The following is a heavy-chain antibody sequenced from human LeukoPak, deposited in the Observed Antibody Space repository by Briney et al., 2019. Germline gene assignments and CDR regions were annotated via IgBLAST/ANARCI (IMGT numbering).Heavy chain of an antibody. CDR1: GFTVSSYY. Sequence: GGSLRLSCAASGFTVSSYYMSWVRQAPGKGLEWVSIIYSGGSTYYADSVKGRFTISRDNSKNTLYLQMNSLRVEDTAVYYCANGNRCTSPNCLGYYYFYMDVRGKGTTVTVSS. D-gene: IGHD2-8*01. CDR2: IYSGGST. J-gene: IGHJ6*03. V-gene: IGHV3-53*01. CDR3: ANGNRCTSPNCLGYYYFYMDV.